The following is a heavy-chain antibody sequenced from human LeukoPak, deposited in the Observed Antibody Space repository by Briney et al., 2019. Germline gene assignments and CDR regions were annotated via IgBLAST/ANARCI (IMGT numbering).Heavy chain of an antibody. CDR2: IKQDGSEN. D-gene: IGHD6-19*01. J-gene: IGHJ4*02. V-gene: IGHV3-7*05. CDR1: GFTFSSYW. Sequence: PGGSLRLSCAASGFTFSSYWMTWVRQAPGKGLEWVANIKQDGSENYYVDSVKGRFTVSRDNAKNSLYLQMSSLIAEDTAVYYCARLRSVAGYDYWGQGTLVTVSS. CDR3: ARLRSVAGYDY.